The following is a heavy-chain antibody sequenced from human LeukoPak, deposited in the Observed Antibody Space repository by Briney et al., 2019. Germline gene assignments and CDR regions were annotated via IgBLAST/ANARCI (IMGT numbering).Heavy chain of an antibody. Sequence: GESLRLSCEASGFTFSSISMNWVRRAPGKGLEWVSSISPDGETTYHADSVKGRFTTSRDNAKSSLYLQMNSLRAEDTALYYCTRDLPVPSLVRGIIIYGLIDYWGQGTLVTVSS. J-gene: IGHJ4*02. CDR1: GFTFSSIS. CDR2: ISPDGETT. V-gene: IGHV3-21*06. CDR3: TRDLPVPSLVRGIIIYGLIDY. D-gene: IGHD3-10*01.